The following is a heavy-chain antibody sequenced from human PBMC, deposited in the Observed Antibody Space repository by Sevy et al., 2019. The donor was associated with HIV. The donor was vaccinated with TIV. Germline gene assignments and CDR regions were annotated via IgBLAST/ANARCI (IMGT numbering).Heavy chain of an antibody. J-gene: IGHJ6*02. CDR2: IYYTGST. CDR1: GGSISSSYY. V-gene: IGHV4-39*01. CDR3: AKLETVYYYGMDV. Sequence: SEILSLTCNVSGGSISSSYYWGWIRQPPGKGLEWIGSIYYTGSTYYKTSLKSRITVTVDRSKNQLSLRLTTVTAADTAVYYCAKLETVYYYGMDVWGQGIMVTVSS. D-gene: IGHD1-1*01.